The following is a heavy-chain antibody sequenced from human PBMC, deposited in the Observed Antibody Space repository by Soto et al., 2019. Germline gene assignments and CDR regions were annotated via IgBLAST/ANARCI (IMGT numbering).Heavy chain of an antibody. D-gene: IGHD3-16*02. CDR2: ISAYNGNT. J-gene: IGHJ4*02. CDR1: GYTFTSYG. CDR3: ARGGHDYVWGSYRPTPQYYCDY. Sequence: QVQLVQSGAEVKKPGASVKVSCKASGYTFTSYGISWVRQAPGQGLEWMGWISAYNGNTNYAQKLQGRVTMTTDTSTSTAYMEQRSLRSDDTAVYYCARGGHDYVWGSYRPTPQYYCDYWGQGTLVTVSS. V-gene: IGHV1-18*01.